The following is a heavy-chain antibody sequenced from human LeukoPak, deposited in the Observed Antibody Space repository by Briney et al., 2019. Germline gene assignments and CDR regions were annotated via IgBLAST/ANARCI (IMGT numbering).Heavy chain of an antibody. V-gene: IGHV1-69*04. Sequence: SVKVSCKASGGTFSSYAISWVRQAPGQGLEWMGRIIPILSIANYAQKFQGRVTITADKSTSTAYMELSSLRSEDTAVYYCARPGMAAAGSFDYWGQGTLVTVSS. D-gene: IGHD6-13*01. CDR2: IIPILSIA. CDR1: GGTFSSYA. CDR3: ARPGMAAAGSFDY. J-gene: IGHJ4*02.